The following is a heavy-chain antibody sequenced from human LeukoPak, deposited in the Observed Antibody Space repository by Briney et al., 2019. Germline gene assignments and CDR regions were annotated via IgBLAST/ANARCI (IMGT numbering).Heavy chain of an antibody. D-gene: IGHD3-9*01. CDR1: GGSISSGNYY. Sequence: SETLSLTCTVSGGSISSGNYYWSWIRQPAGKGLEWIGRFDTSGSTNYNPSLKSRVSTSLDTSKNQFSLKLSSVTAADTAVYYCAGMYYDVLTGYSYFDYWGQGTLVTVSS. CDR2: FDTSGST. J-gene: IGHJ4*02. CDR3: AGMYYDVLTGYSYFDY. V-gene: IGHV4-61*02.